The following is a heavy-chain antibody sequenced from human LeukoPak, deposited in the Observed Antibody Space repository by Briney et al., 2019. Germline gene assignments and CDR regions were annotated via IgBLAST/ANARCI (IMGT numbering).Heavy chain of an antibody. CDR2: ISYDESNK. CDR3: VRGYYAGRGHHFEY. D-gene: IGHD3-22*01. CDR1: GFTFSSYA. V-gene: IGHV3-30-3*01. J-gene: IGHJ4*02. Sequence: GRSLRLSCAASGFTFSSYAMHWVRQAPGKGLEWVAVISYDESNKYYADSVKGRFTISRDNSKNTLYLQMNSLRAEDTAVYYCVRGYYAGRGHHFEYWGQGTLVTVSS.